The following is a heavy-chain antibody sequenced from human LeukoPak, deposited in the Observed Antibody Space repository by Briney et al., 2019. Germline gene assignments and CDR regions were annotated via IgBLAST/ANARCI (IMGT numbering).Heavy chain of an antibody. Sequence: GGSLRLSCAASGFTFSSYAMSWVRQPPGKGLEWVSAISGSGGSTYYADSVKGRFTISRDTSKNTLYLQMNSLRAEDTAVYYCAKLRVDLWSGYRGSFDYWGQGTLVTVSS. J-gene: IGHJ4*02. V-gene: IGHV3-23*01. CDR2: ISGSGGST. CDR1: GFTFSSYA. D-gene: IGHD3-3*01. CDR3: AKLRVDLWSGYRGSFDY.